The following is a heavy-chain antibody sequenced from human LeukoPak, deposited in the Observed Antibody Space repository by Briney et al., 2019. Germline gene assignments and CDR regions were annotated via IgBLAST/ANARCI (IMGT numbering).Heavy chain of an antibody. CDR1: GCSISSYY. D-gene: IGHD6-13*01. J-gene: IGHJ5*02. CDR2: IYYSGST. V-gene: IGHV4-59*08. Sequence: SETLSLTCTVSGCSISSYYWSWIRQPPGKGLEWIGYIYYSGSTNYNPSLKSRVTISVDTSKNQFSLKLSSVTAADTAVYYCARLGRRAAAGTSWFDPWGQGTLVTVSS. CDR3: ARLGRRAAAGTSWFDP.